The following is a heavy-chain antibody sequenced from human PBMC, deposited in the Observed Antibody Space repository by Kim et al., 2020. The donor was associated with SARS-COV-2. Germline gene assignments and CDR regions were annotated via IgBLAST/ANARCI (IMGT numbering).Heavy chain of an antibody. CDR3: RSHDNSNWNIDY. D-gene: IGHD1-20*01. V-gene: IGHV3-74*01. J-gene: IGHJ4*02. CDR2: ISGDGKTT. CDR1: GFSLNNKW. Sequence: GGSLRLSCAASGFSLNNKWMHWVRQAPGKGLMWVSRISGDGKTTTYADSVKGRFTISRDNSKNLLYLDMKNLGVEDTAVYYCRSHDNSNWNIDYWGQGTL.